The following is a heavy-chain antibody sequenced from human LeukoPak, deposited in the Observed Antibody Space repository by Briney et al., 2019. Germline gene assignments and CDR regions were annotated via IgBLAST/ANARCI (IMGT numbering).Heavy chain of an antibody. V-gene: IGHV3-48*01. CDR3: ARDLVWNDFEGEEGGQDY. CDR2: ISSGSSAR. J-gene: IGHJ4*02. D-gene: IGHD1-1*01. CDR1: GFTFSSHS. Sequence: PGGSLRLSCAASGFTFSSHSMNWVRQTPGKGLEWVSYISSGSSARYYADSVKGRFTISRDDAKNSLYQQMNSLRAEDTAVYYCARDLVWNDFEGEEGGQDYWGQGTLVTVSS.